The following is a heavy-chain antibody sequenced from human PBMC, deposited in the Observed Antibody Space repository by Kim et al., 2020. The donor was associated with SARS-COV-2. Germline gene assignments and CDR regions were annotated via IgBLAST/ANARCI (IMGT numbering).Heavy chain of an antibody. CDR3: ARTKGCSRTTCYGAFDI. J-gene: IGHJ3*02. CDR2: ISYDGSDK. Sequence: GGSLRLSCEASGFTFSSYAMHWVRQAPGKGLEWVAVISYDGSDKYYADSLKGRFTISRDNSKNTLYVQMNSLRAEDTAMYYCARTKGCSRTTCYGAFDIWGQGTMVTVSS. CDR1: GFTFSSYA. D-gene: IGHD2-2*01. V-gene: IGHV3-30-3*01.